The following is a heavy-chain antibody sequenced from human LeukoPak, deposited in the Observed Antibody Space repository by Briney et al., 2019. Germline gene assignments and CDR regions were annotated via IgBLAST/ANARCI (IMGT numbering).Heavy chain of an antibody. D-gene: IGHD3-22*01. CDR3: AREALTRYYYDSSGYYNY. CDR2: IIPILGIA. V-gene: IGHV1-69*04. Sequence: ASVKVSCKASGGTFSCYAISWVRQAPGQGLEWMGRIIPILGIANYAQKFQGRVTITADKSTSTAYMELSSLRSEDTAVYYCAREALTRYYYDSSGYYNYWGQGTLVTVSS. CDR1: GGTFSCYA. J-gene: IGHJ4*02.